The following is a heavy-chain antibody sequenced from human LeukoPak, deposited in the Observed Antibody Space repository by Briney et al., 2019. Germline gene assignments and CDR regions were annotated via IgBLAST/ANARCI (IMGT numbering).Heavy chain of an antibody. V-gene: IGHV4-4*02. CDR2: IFHAGFT. Sequence: SGTLSLTCAVSGGSISSSTWWTWVRHIPGKGLEWIGEIFHAGFTNYNPSLKSRVTISVDKSKNQFSLNLNSVTAADTALYYCARGLFDKDWSPPEYWGQGSLVTVSS. CDR1: GGSISSSTW. D-gene: IGHD3/OR15-3a*01. CDR3: ARGLFDKDWSPPEY. J-gene: IGHJ4*02.